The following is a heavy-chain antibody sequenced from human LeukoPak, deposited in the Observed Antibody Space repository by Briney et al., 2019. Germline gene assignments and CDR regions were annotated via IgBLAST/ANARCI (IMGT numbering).Heavy chain of an antibody. CDR3: ARDRSGSYLPDYFDY. D-gene: IGHD1-26*01. CDR1: GFTFSSYS. J-gene: IGHJ4*02. Sequence: PGGSLRLSCAASGFTFSSYSMNWVRQAPGKGLEWASYISSSSSTIYYADSVKGRFTISRDNAKNSLYLQMNSLRAEDTAVYYCARDRSGSYLPDYFDYWGQGTLVTVSS. V-gene: IGHV3-48*04. CDR2: ISSSSSTI.